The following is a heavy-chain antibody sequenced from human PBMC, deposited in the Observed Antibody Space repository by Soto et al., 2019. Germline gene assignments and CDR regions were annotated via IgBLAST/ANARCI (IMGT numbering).Heavy chain of an antibody. CDR1: GFTFSSYS. Sequence: GGSLRLSCAASGFTFSSYSMNWVRQAPGKGLEWVSSISSSSSYIYYADSVKGRFTISRDNAKNSLYLQMNSLAAEDTAVYYCAREGTVTQRDYYYMDVWGKGTTVTVSS. CDR3: AREGTVTQRDYYYMDV. CDR2: ISSSSSYI. V-gene: IGHV3-21*01. J-gene: IGHJ6*03. D-gene: IGHD4-4*01.